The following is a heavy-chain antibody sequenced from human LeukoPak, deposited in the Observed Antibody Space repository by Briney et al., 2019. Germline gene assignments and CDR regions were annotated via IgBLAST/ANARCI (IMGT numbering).Heavy chain of an antibody. CDR3: ARGDIGYCSGGSCYSPDWFDP. CDR2: INHRGST. Sequence: PSETLSLTCTVSGGSISSSKYYWGWIRQPPGKGLEWIGEINHRGSTNYNPSLKSRVTISVDTSKNQFSLKLSSVTAADTAVYYCARGDIGYCSGGSCYSPDWFDPWGQGTLVTVSS. J-gene: IGHJ5*02. V-gene: IGHV4-39*07. CDR1: GGSISSSKYY. D-gene: IGHD2-15*01.